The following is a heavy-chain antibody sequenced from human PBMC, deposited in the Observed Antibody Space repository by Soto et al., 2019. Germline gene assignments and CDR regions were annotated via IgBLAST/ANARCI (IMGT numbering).Heavy chain of an antibody. CDR2: ISGSGSST. CDR1: GFTFSSYA. Sequence: GGSLRLSCAASGFTFSSYAMSWVRQAPGKGLEWVSSISGSGSSTYYADSVTGRFTISRDNCKNTLYLKMNSLRDEDTVVYYSTKDYYASSGYHYYYGIDVWGQGTTVTVSS. J-gene: IGHJ6*02. D-gene: IGHD3-22*01. V-gene: IGHV3-23*01. CDR3: TKDYYASSGYHYYYGIDV.